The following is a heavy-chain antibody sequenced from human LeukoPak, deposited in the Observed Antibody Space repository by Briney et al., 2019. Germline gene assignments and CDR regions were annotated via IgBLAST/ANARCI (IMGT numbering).Heavy chain of an antibody. Sequence: PSETLSLTCTVSGGSISSSSYYWGWIRQPPGKGLEWIGEINHSGSTNYNPSLKSRVTISVDTSKNQFSLKLSSVTAADTAVYYCARPRGLDSHYYFDYWGQGTLVTVSS. V-gene: IGHV4-39*07. J-gene: IGHJ4*02. CDR1: GGSISSSSYY. CDR2: INHSGST. CDR3: ARPRGLDSHYYFDY. D-gene: IGHD3-22*01.